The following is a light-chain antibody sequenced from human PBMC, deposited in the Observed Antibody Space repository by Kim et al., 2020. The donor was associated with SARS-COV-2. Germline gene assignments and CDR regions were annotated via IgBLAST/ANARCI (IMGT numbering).Light chain of an antibody. CDR2: GVP. J-gene: IGKJ1*01. CDR1: QSISSW. CDR3: QQYNSYPET. V-gene: IGKV1-5*01. Sequence: DIQMTQSPSTLSASVGDRVTITCRASQSISSWLAWYQQKPGKAPKLLIYGVPSLESGVPSRFSGSGSGTEFTLTISSLQPDDFATYYCQQYNSYPETFGQGTKVDIK.